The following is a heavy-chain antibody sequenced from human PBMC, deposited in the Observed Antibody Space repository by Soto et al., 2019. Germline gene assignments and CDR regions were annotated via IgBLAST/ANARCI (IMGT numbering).Heavy chain of an antibody. CDR2: ISSSSSTI. V-gene: IGHV3-48*01. CDR1: GFPFCSYS. J-gene: IGHJ4*02. D-gene: IGHD3-3*01. CDR3: ARGTTYYDFWSGYYRFDY. Sequence: GGSLKLSCAASGFPFCSYSINWVHQSPRKVLQQVSYISSSSSTIYYADSVKGRFTISRDNAKNSLYLQMNSLRAEDTAVYYWARGTTYYDFWSGYYRFDYWGQGT.